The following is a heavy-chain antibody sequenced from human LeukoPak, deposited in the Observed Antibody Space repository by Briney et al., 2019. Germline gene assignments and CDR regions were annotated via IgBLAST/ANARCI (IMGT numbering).Heavy chain of an antibody. CDR3: AREGDNWNYDY. V-gene: IGHV3-64*01. CDR1: GFTFSSYA. Sequence: GGSLRLSCAASGFTFSSYAMHWVRQAPGKGLEYVSAISSNGGSTYYANSVKGRFTISRDNSKNTLYLQMGSLRAEDMAVYYCAREGDNWNYDYWGQGTLVTVSS. J-gene: IGHJ4*02. D-gene: IGHD1-7*01. CDR2: ISSNGGST.